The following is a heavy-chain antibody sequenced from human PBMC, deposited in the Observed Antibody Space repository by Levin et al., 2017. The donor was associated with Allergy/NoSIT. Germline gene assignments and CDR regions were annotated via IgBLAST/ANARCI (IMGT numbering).Heavy chain of an antibody. D-gene: IGHD3-9*01. CDR1: GGTFSSYA. Sequence: GASVKVSCKASGGTFSSYAISWVRQAPGQGLEWMGGIIPIFGTANYAQKFQGRVTITADKSTSTAYMELSSLRSEDTAVYYCASSYYDILTGYYPGPYGMDVWGQGTTVTVSS. CDR3: ASSYYDILTGYYPGPYGMDV. CDR2: IIPIFGTA. V-gene: IGHV1-69*06. J-gene: IGHJ6*02.